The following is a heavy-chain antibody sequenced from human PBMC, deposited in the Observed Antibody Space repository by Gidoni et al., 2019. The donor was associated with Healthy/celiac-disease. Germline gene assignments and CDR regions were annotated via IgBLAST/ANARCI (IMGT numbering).Heavy chain of an antibody. CDR2: ITHSGNT. CDR3: ARGRRRITMVVAKDWFDP. J-gene: IGHJ5*02. D-gene: IGHD3-22*01. CDR1: GGSFSDYY. V-gene: IGHV4-34*01. Sequence: QVQLQQWGAGLLKPSETLSLTCAVYGGSFSDYYWGCIRQPPGKGLEWIGEITHSGNTNYNPSLKSRVTISVDTSKNQFSLKLSSVTAADTSVYYCARGRRRITMVVAKDWFDPWGQGTLVTVSS.